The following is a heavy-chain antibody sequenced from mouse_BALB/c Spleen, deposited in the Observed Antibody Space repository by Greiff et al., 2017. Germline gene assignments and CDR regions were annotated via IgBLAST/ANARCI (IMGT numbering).Heavy chain of an antibody. J-gene: IGHJ2*01. CDR1: GYSFTGYY. D-gene: IGHD1-1*01. V-gene: IGHV1S34*01. CDR3: ARDYYGSSYFDY. Sequence: LVKPGASVKISCKASGYSFTGYYMHWVKQSHGKSLEWIGYISGYNGATSYNQKFKGKATFTVDTSSSTAYMQFNSLTSEDSAVYYCARDYYGSSYFDYWGQGTTLTVSS. CDR2: ISGYNGAT.